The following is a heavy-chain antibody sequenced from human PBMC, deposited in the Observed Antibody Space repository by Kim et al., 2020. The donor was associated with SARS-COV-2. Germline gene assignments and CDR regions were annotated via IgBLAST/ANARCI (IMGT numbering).Heavy chain of an antibody. J-gene: IGHJ6*02. CDR2: INPNSGGT. CDR1: GYTFTGYY. CDR3: ARAAGGQLWKALQGASPTEHYGMDV. Sequence: ASVKVSCKASGYTFTGYYMHWVRQAPGQGLEWMGWINPNSGGTNYAQKFQGRVTMTRDTSISTAYRELSRLRSDDTAVYYCARAAGGQLWKALQGASPTEHYGMDVWGQGTTVTVSS. V-gene: IGHV1-2*02. D-gene: IGHD5-18*01.